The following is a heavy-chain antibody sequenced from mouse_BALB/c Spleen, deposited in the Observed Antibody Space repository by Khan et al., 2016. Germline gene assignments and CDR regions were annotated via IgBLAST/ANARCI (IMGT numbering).Heavy chain of an antibody. CDR2: INTYTGEP. V-gene: IGHV9-1*02. CDR1: GYTFTNYG. J-gene: IGHJ1*01. Sequence: QIQLVQPGPELKKPGETAKISCKASGYTFTNYGMNWVKQAPGKDLKWMGWINTYTGEPTYADDFKGRFAFSLETSASTAYLQINNLRNEDRATYICARYLYYYGSSKYFDVWGAGTTVTVSS. CDR3: ARYLYYYGSSKYFDV. D-gene: IGHD1-1*01.